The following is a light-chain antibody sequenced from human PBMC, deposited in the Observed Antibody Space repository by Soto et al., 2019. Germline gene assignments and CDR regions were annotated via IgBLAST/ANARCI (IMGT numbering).Light chain of an antibody. Sequence: DIQMTQSPSSLSASVGDRVTITCRASQSIVTYLNWYLQKPGKAPKLLIYAASNLQSGVPSRFSGSGSGTDFTLTISSLQPEDFATYFCQQSYGTPPWTFGQGTKVEIK. CDR1: QSIVTY. V-gene: IGKV1-39*01. J-gene: IGKJ1*01. CDR2: AAS. CDR3: QQSYGTPPWT.